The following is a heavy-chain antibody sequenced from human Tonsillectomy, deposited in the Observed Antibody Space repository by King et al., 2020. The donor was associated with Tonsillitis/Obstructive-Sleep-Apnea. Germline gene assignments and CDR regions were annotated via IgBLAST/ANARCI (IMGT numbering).Heavy chain of an antibody. D-gene: IGHD3-9*01. J-gene: IGHJ5*02. CDR2: IYPGDSDT. V-gene: IGHV5-51*01. CDR1: GYSFTSYW. CDR3: ARQGDDILTGYYVPFDP. Sequence: VQLVQSGAEVKKPGESLKISCKGSGYSFTSYWIGWVRQMPGNGLEWMGIIYPGDSDTRYSPSFQGQVTISADKSISTAYLQWSSLKASDTAMYYCARQGDDILTGYYVPFDPWGQGTLVTVSS.